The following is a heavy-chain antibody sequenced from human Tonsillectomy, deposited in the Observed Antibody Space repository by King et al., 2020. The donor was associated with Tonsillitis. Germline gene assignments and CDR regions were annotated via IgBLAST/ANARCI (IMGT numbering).Heavy chain of an antibody. CDR2: FYSGGSDT. CDR3: AKGWGSSWGDALHI. V-gene: IGHV3-23*03. D-gene: IGHD6-13*01. Sequence: VQLVESGGGLVPPGGSLRLSCATSGFSFSSYAMSWVRQAPGRGLESVSIFYSGGSDTYYADSVKGRFTVSRDNSKNTLYLQMSSLRVEDTAVYYCAKGWGSSWGDALHIWGQGTTVTVSS. CDR1: GFSFSSYA. J-gene: IGHJ3*02.